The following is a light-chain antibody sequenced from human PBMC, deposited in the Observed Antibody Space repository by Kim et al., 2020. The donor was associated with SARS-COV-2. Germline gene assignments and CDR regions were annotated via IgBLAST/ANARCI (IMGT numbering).Light chain of an antibody. Sequence: SPGERSTLSCRASQSVASSYLVWYQQKPGQAPRLLIYGASSRATGIPDRFSGTGSGTEFTLSISRLEPEDFAVYYCQQYGGSPLYSFGQGTKLEI. V-gene: IGKV3-20*01. CDR3: QQYGGSPLYS. J-gene: IGKJ2*03. CDR1: QSVASSY. CDR2: GAS.